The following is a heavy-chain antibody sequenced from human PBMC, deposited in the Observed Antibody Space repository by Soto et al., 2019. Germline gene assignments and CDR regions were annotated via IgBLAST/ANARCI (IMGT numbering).Heavy chain of an antibody. J-gene: IGHJ4*02. CDR1: GFTFSSYA. CDR3: ARESSQEVYDYDSSGYFDD. Sequence: GGSLRLSCAASGFTFSSYAMHWVRQAPGKGLEWVAVISYDGSNKYYADSVKGRFTISRDNSKNTLYLQMNSLRDEDTAVYYCARESSQEVYDYDSSGYFDDWGQGTLVTVSS. D-gene: IGHD3-22*01. V-gene: IGHV3-30-3*01. CDR2: ISYDGSNK.